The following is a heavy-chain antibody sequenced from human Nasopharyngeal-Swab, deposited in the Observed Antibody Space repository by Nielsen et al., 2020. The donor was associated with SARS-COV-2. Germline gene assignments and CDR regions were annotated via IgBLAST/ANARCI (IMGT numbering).Heavy chain of an antibody. Sequence: SCAVSGGSISSSNWWSWVRQPPGKGLEWIGEIYHSGSTNYNPSLKSRVTISVDKSKNQFSLKLSSVTAADTAVYYCARGVRGVYNWFDPWGQGTLVTVSS. CDR2: IYHSGST. D-gene: IGHD3-10*01. CDR3: ARGVRGVYNWFDP. J-gene: IGHJ5*02. CDR1: GGSISSSNW. V-gene: IGHV4-4*02.